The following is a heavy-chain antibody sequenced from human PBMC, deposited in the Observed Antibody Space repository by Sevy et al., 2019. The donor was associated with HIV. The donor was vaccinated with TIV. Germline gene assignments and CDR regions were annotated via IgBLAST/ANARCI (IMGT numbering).Heavy chain of an antibody. Sequence: GGSLRLSCAASGFTMSSYWVTWVRQAPGKGLEWVAKIKQDGSVRKYLVSVKGGFTISRDNAKNTVYLEMNSLRFEDTAIYNSAKEVGGSSAKWGQGTLVTVSS. CDR2: IKQDGSVR. CDR3: AKEVGGSSAK. CDR1: GFTMSSYW. D-gene: IGHD6-19*01. J-gene: IGHJ4*02. V-gene: IGHV3-7*04.